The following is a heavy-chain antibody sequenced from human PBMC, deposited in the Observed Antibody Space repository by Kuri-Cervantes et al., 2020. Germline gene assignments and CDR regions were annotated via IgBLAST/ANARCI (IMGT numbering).Heavy chain of an antibody. CDR3: AKGGWYGAFDI. CDR1: GFTSSDYY. D-gene: IGHD6-19*01. Sequence: GESLKISCAASGFTSSDYYMSWVRQAPGKGLEWVSTISGGYGSTYHADSVKGRFTISRDNSKNTLYLQMNSLRVEDTAVYYCAKGGWYGAFDIWGQGTMVTVSS. V-gene: IGHV3-23*01. J-gene: IGHJ3*02. CDR2: ISGGYGST.